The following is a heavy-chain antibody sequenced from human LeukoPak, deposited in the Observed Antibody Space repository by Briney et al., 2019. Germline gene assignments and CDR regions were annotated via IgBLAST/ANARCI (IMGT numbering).Heavy chain of an antibody. CDR2: IWYDGSNK. Sequence: GRSLRPSCAASGFTFSSYGMHWVRQAPGKGLEWVAVIWYDGSNKYYADSVKGRFTISRDNSKNTLYLQMNSLRAEDTAVYYCARDKVDTTSGAFDIWGQGTMVTVSS. CDR3: ARDKVDTTSGAFDI. D-gene: IGHD5-18*01. J-gene: IGHJ3*02. CDR1: GFTFSSYG. V-gene: IGHV3-33*01.